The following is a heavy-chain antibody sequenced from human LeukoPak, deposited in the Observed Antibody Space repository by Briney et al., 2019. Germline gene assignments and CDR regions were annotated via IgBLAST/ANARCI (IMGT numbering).Heavy chain of an antibody. J-gene: IGHJ4*02. D-gene: IGHD3-10*01. CDR3: ARVVRGVGHFDY. Sequence: SETLSLTCTVSGGSISSYYWSWIRQPPGKGLEWIGYIYYSGSTNYNPSLKSRVTISVDTSKNQFSLKLSSMTAADTAVYYCARVVRGVGHFDYWGQGTPVTVSS. CDR2: IYYSGST. V-gene: IGHV4-59*12. CDR1: GGSISSYY.